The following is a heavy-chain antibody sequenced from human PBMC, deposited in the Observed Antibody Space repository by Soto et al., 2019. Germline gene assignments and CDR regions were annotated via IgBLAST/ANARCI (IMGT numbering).Heavy chain of an antibody. CDR2: ILPTFGTA. Sequence: SVKVSCKASGGTFGTSSINWVRQAPGQRPEWMGNILPTFGTADYAQKFQGRVTITADKSTNTAYMELRSLLSEDTAVYYCARGNGHGGTSYAFVIGAQGTVVPVS. D-gene: IGHD2-2*01. J-gene: IGHJ3*02. V-gene: IGHV1-69*06. CDR3: ARGNGHGGTSYAFVI. CDR1: GGTFGTSS.